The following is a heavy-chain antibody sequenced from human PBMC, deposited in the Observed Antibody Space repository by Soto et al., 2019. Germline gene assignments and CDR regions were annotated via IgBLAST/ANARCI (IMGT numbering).Heavy chain of an antibody. Sequence: GGSLRLSCAASGFPFRRYAVSCVRQAPGRGLEWVSTISGSGGSTFYADSVKGRFTVSRDNSRNTLYLQMNSLRADDTALYYCARANGSGSYSFDYWGQGTLVTVSP. D-gene: IGHD3-10*01. J-gene: IGHJ4*02. CDR3: ARANGSGSYSFDY. V-gene: IGHV3-23*01. CDR1: GFPFRRYA. CDR2: ISGSGGST.